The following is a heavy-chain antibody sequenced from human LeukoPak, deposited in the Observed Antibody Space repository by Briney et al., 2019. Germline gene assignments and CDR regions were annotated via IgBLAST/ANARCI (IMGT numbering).Heavy chain of an antibody. CDR2: IYTSGST. D-gene: IGHD5-24*01. Sequence: SETLSLTCTVSGGSISGYYWSWIRQPAGKGLEWIGRIYTSGSTNYNPSLKSRVTMSVDTSKNQFSLKLSSVTAADTAVYYCARSPKWLQREYYFDYWGQGTLVTVSS. CDR3: ARSPKWLQREYYFDY. CDR1: GGSISGYY. J-gene: IGHJ4*02. V-gene: IGHV4-4*07.